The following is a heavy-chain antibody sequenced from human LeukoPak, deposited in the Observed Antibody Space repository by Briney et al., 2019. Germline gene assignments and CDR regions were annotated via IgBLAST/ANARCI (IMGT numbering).Heavy chain of an antibody. V-gene: IGHV1-2*02. D-gene: IGHD5-18*01. CDR3: ARDLDTAMVMDAFDY. Sequence: RRASVKVSCKASGYTFTGYYMHWVRQAPGQGLEWMGWINPNSGGTNYAQKFQGRVTMTRDTSISTAYMELSRLRSDDTAVYYCARDLDTAMVMDAFDYWGQGTLVTVSS. CDR1: GYTFTGYY. CDR2: INPNSGGT. J-gene: IGHJ4*02.